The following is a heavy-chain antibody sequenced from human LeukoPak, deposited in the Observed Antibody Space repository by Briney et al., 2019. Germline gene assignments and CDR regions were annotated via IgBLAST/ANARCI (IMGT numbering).Heavy chain of an antibody. Sequence: GGSLRLSCAVSGFTFSSNWINWVRQAPGRGLEWVASIKLDGEKYYVDSVKGRSTISRDNAKNSLYLQMNSLRAEDTAVYYCARVLWVQNYYYGMDVWGQGTTVTVSS. CDR1: GFTFSSNW. J-gene: IGHJ6*02. CDR3: ARVLWVQNYYYGMDV. CDR2: IKLDGEK. D-gene: IGHD3-16*01. V-gene: IGHV3-7*04.